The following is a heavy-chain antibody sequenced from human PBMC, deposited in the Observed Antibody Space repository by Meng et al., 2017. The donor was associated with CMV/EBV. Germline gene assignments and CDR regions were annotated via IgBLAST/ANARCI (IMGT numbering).Heavy chain of an antibody. J-gene: IGHJ4*02. V-gene: IGHV4-30-4*08. CDR3: ARVTSRVAGAFDY. Sequence: QGQAQESGPGLVKPSQTLSPTCTVSGGSISSGDYYWSWIRQPPGKGLEWIGYIYYSGSTYYNPSLKSRVTISVDTSKNQFSLKLSSVTAADTAVYYCARVTSRVAGAFDYWGQGTLVTVSS. CDR2: IYYSGST. CDR1: GGSISSGDYY. D-gene: IGHD1-14*01.